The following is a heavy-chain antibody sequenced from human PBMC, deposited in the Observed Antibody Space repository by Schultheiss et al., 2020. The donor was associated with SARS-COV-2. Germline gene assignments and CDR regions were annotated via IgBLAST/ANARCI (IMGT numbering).Heavy chain of an antibody. J-gene: IGHJ3*02. D-gene: IGHD6-13*01. CDR2: IYPGDSET. CDR1: GYSFTNYW. Sequence: GGSLRLSCKGSGYSFTNYWIGWVRQMPGKGLEWMGTIYPGDSETRYSPSFQGQVTISADKSISTAYLQWSSLKASDSAMYYCAKGIAAAGLDAFDIWGQGTMVTVSS. V-gene: IGHV5-51*01. CDR3: AKGIAAAGLDAFDI.